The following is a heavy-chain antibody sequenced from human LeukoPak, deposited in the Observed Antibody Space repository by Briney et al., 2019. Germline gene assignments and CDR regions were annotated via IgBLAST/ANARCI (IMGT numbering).Heavy chain of an antibody. CDR3: ARGEYSYDSSGYRYYSYYYMDV. Sequence: SVKVSCKASGGTFSSYAISWVRQAPGQGLEWMGGIIPIFGTANYAQKFQGRVTITADKSTSTAYMELSSLRSEDTAVYYCARGEYSYDSSGYRYYSYYYMDVWGKGITVTISS. CDR1: GGTFSSYA. V-gene: IGHV1-69*06. J-gene: IGHJ6*03. D-gene: IGHD3-22*01. CDR2: IIPIFGTA.